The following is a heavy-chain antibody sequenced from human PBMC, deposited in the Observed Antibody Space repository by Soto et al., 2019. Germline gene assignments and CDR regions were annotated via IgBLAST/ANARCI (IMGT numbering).Heavy chain of an antibody. CDR2: INHSGST. CDR3: ARDTNRNSGYDFSY. J-gene: IGHJ4*02. Sequence: SETLTLTCAVYGGSFSGYYWSWIRQPPGKGLEWIGEINHSGSTNYNPSPKSRVTISVDTSKNQFSLKLSSVTAADTAVYYCARDTNRNSGYDFSYWGQGTLVTVSS. V-gene: IGHV4-34*01. D-gene: IGHD5-12*01. CDR1: GGSFSGYY.